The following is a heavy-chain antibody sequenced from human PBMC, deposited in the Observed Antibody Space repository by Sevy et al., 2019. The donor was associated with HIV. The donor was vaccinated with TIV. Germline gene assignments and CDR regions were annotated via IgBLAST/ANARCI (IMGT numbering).Heavy chain of an antibody. Sequence: SETLSLTCTVSGGSISTDSWNWIRQPAGKGLEWFGRIYSSGGTNYNPALKSRVTMSVDTSKNQFSLKLRSVTAADTAVYYCARGAGGGGVDVWGQGTTVTVSS. CDR2: IYSSGGT. V-gene: IGHV4-4*07. CDR3: ARGAGGGGVDV. D-gene: IGHD3-16*01. J-gene: IGHJ6*02. CDR1: GGSISTDS.